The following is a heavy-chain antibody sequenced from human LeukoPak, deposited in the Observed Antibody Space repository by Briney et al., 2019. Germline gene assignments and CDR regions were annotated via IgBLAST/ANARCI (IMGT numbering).Heavy chain of an antibody. J-gene: IGHJ4*02. Sequence: PGGSLRLSCAASGFTFSDYYMSWIRQAPGKGLEWVSYISSSGSTIYYADSVKGRFTISRDNAKNSLYPQMNSLRAEDTAVYYCARDVLEWLLYDYWGQGTLVTVSS. D-gene: IGHD3-3*01. CDR2: ISSSGSTI. CDR1: GFTFSDYY. CDR3: ARDVLEWLLYDY. V-gene: IGHV3-11*01.